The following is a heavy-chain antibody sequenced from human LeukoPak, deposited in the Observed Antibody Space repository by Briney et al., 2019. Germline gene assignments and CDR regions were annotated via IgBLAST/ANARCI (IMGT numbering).Heavy chain of an antibody. V-gene: IGHV3-20*04. CDR2: INWNGGST. CDR3: ARDKIVVEGAFDI. CDR1: GGTFDDYG. Sequence: GGSLRLSCEASGGTFDDYGMSWVRQAPGKGLEWVAGINWNGGSTVYADSVKGRFTISRDNAKNSLYLQMNSLRAEDAALYYCARDKIVVEGAFDIWGQGTMVTVSS. J-gene: IGHJ3*02. D-gene: IGHD3-22*01.